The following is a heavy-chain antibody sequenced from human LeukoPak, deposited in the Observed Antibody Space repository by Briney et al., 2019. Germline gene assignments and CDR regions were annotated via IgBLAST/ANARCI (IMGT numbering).Heavy chain of an antibody. Sequence: GSVKVSCKASGYTFTGYYMHWVRQAPGQGLEWMGWINPNSGGTNYAQKFQGRVTMTRDTSISTAYMELSRLRSDDTAVYYCARVAYYYDSSGYLDYWGQGTLVTVSS. CDR3: ARVAYYYDSSGYLDY. D-gene: IGHD3-22*01. CDR2: INPNSGGT. CDR1: GYTFTGYY. V-gene: IGHV1-2*02. J-gene: IGHJ4*02.